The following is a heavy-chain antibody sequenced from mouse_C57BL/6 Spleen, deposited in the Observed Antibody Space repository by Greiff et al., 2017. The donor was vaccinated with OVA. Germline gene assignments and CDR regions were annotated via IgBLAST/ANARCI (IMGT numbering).Heavy chain of an antibody. CDR3: ARKTGYALYWYFDV. CDR2: ISSGSSTI. Sequence: EVKLVESGGGLVKPGGSLKLSCAASGFTFSDYGMHWVRQAPEKGLEWVAYISSGSSTIYYADTVKGRFTIARDNAKNTLFRQMTSLRSEDTAMYYCARKTGYALYWYFDVWGTGTTVTVSS. D-gene: IGHD6-5*01. J-gene: IGHJ1*03. CDR1: GFTFSDYG. V-gene: IGHV5-17*01.